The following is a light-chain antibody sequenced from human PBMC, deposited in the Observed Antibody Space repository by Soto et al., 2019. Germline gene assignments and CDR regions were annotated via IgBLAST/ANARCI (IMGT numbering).Light chain of an antibody. V-gene: IGKV3-15*01. CDR2: GAS. CDR3: QHYNNWPPYS. Sequence: EIVMTQSPATLSVSPGERVTLSCRASQSVRSYLAWYQQKPGQAPRLLIYGASTRATGIPARFSGSGSGTEFTLTISSLQSEDFAVYYCQHYNNWPPYSFGQGTRLEIK. CDR1: QSVRSY. J-gene: IGKJ2*01.